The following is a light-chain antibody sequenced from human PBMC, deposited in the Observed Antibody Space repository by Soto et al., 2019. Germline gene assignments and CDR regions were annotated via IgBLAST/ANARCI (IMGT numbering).Light chain of an antibody. V-gene: IGKV3-11*01. CDR1: HSVPTDY. Sequence: EIVLTQSPATLSLSPGERATLSCRASHSVPTDYLAWYQQKPDQPPRLILDDAVNSSTVVAVRFSCSGSGADFTLTISSLEPEDFAVYYCQQCAHSPLTFGQGTKVEIK. CDR2: DAV. J-gene: IGKJ1*01. CDR3: QQCAHSPLT.